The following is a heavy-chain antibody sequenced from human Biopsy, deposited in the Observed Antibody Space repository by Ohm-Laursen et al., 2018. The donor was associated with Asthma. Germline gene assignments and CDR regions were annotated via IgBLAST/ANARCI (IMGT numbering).Heavy chain of an antibody. V-gene: IGHV4-61*01. J-gene: IGHJ2*01. CDR2: ISYSGST. D-gene: IGHD2-15*01. CDR3: ARVPTTLRYFDL. CDR1: GGSVSSGSYY. Sequence: SETLSLTCTVSGGSVSSGSYYWSWIRQPPGKGLAWVSYISYSGSTDYNPSLKSRLTISMDTSKNQFCLKLSSVTAADTAVYYCARVPTTLRYFDLWGRGTLVTVSS.